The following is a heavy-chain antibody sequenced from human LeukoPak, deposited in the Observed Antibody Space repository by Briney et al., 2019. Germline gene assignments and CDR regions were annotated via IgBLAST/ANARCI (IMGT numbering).Heavy chain of an antibody. D-gene: IGHD1-26*01. V-gene: IGHV1-46*01. CDR2: INPSGGST. Sequence: ASVKVSCKASGYTFTSYYMHWVRQAPGQGLEWMVIINPSGGSTSYAQKFQGRVTMPRDTSTSTVYMELSSLRSEDTAVYYCARVRRGYSGSYWLDYWGQGTLVTVSS. J-gene: IGHJ4*02. CDR1: GYTFTSYY. CDR3: ARVRRGYSGSYWLDY.